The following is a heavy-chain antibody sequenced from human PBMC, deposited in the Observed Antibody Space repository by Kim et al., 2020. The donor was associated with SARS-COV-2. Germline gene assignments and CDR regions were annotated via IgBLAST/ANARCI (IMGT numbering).Heavy chain of an antibody. J-gene: IGHJ6*02. CDR2: INHSGST. Sequence: SETLSLTCAVYGGSFSGYYWSWIRQPPGKGLEWIGEINHSGSTNYNPSLKSRVTISVDTSKNQFSLKLSSVTAADTAVYYCARGNFKAGRPFNYYYYGMDFWGQGTTVTVSS. D-gene: IGHD6-19*01. CDR1: GGSFSGYY. V-gene: IGHV4-34*01. CDR3: ARGNFKAGRPFNYYYYGMDF.